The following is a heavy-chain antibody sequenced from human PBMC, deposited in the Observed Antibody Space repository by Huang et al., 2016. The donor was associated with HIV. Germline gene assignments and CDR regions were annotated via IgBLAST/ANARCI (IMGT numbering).Heavy chain of an antibody. CDR3: VTVPGDIPY. CDR1: G. D-gene: IGHD3-9*01. CDR2: INPHSGDT. J-gene: IGHJ4*02. V-gene: IGHV1-2*02. Sequence: QVQLVQSGAEVKKPGASVQVSCKACGQGLEWMGGINPHSGDTMYAQRFQGSVTMTRDVSTSTAYMDLRRLRSDDTAMYYCVTVPGDIPYWGQGTLVTVSS.